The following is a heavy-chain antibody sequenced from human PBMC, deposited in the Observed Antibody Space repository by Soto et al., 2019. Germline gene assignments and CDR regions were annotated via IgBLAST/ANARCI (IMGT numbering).Heavy chain of an antibody. CDR3: AAGGGLPRYY. CDR1: GGSISSGGYS. J-gene: IGHJ4*02. D-gene: IGHD5-12*01. Sequence: QLQLQESGSGLVKPSQTLSLTCAVSGGSISSGGYSWSWIRQPPGKGLEWIGYIYHSGSTYSNPSLRSRGTISVARSKNQFSLRLSSVPPAHTDVYYCAAGGGLPRYYWGQGPLVTVSS. CDR2: IYHSGST. V-gene: IGHV4-30-2*01.